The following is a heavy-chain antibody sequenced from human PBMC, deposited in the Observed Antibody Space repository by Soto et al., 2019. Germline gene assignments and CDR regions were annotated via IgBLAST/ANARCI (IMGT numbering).Heavy chain of an antibody. V-gene: IGHV4-59*08. CDR1: GGSISNYY. CDR3: ARRYGGAVDY. J-gene: IGHJ4*02. CDR2: IYFSGST. D-gene: IGHD3-10*01. Sequence: SETLSLTCTVSGGSISNYYWSWIRQPPGKGLEWIGYIYFSGSTNYNPSLKSRVTLSVDTSKNQFSLKLSSVTAADTAVYYCARRYGGAVDYWGQGTLVTISS.